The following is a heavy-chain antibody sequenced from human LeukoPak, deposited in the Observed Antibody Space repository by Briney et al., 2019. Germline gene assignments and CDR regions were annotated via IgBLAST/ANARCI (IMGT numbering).Heavy chain of an antibody. Sequence: GASVKVSCKASGYTFTSYDINWVRQATGQGLEWMGWMNPNSGNTGYAQKFQGRVTMTRNTSISTAYMELSSLRSEDTAVYYCARVQGSSGWYIFDYWGQGTLVTVSS. CDR1: GYTFTSYD. J-gene: IGHJ4*02. CDR2: MNPNSGNT. CDR3: ARVQGSSGWYIFDY. D-gene: IGHD6-19*01. V-gene: IGHV1-8*01.